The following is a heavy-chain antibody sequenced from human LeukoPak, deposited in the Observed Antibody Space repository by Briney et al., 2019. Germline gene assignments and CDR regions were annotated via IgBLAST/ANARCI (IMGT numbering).Heavy chain of an antibody. CDR3: ARQWLVLGYYYYGMDV. Sequence: SETLSLTCAVYGGSFSGYYWSWIRQPPGKGLEWIGEINHSGSTNYNPSLKSRVTISVDTSKNQFSLKLSSVTAADTAVYYCARQWLVLGYYYYGMDVWGQGTTVTVSS. CDR1: GGSFSGYY. D-gene: IGHD6-19*01. J-gene: IGHJ6*02. CDR2: INHSGST. V-gene: IGHV4-34*01.